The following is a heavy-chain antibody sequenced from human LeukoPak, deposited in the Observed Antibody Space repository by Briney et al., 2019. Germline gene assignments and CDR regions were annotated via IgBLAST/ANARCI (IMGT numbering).Heavy chain of an antibody. CDR2: ISSSTTYI. D-gene: IGHD2-2*01. J-gene: IGHJ3*02. CDR1: GFTFSSYF. CDR3: VKFAVPAAIHAFDI. Sequence: GGSLRLSCAASGFTFSSYFMSWVRQAPGKGLEWVSSISSSTTYIYYADSVKGRFTISRNNANSSLYLQMHSLRAEDTAVYYCVKFAVPAAIHAFDIWGQGTMVTVSS. V-gene: IGHV3-21*04.